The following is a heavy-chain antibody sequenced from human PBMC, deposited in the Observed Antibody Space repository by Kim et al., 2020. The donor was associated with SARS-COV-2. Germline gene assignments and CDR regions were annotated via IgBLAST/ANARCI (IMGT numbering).Heavy chain of an antibody. Sequence: ASVKGGFTISRDDSKNTAYLQMNSLKTEDTAVYYCTGHSNNDFWSGYDDYWGQGTLVTVSS. CDR3: TGHSNNDFWSGYDDY. J-gene: IGHJ4*02. D-gene: IGHD3-3*01. V-gene: IGHV3-73*01.